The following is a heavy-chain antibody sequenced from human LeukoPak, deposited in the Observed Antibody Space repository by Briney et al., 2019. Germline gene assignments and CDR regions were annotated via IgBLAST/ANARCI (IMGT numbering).Heavy chain of an antibody. D-gene: IGHD5-18*01. Sequence: GGSLRLSCAASGFVFSDYGMHWVRQAPGKGLEWVAAIFYDGNGKYYADSVKGRFTISRDNSKNTLYLQMNSLRAEDTAVYYCAKDRVQLWFAVSPDYWGQGTLVTVSS. CDR2: IFYDGNGK. CDR1: GFVFSDYG. V-gene: IGHV3-30*02. CDR3: AKDRVQLWFAVSPDY. J-gene: IGHJ4*02.